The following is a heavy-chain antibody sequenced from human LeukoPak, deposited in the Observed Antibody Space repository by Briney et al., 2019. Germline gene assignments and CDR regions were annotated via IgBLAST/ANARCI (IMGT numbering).Heavy chain of an antibody. CDR2: IKSKTDGGTT. CDR1: GFTFSNAW. V-gene: IGHV3-15*01. CDR3: ARGLGGEKNYFDY. J-gene: IGHJ4*02. D-gene: IGHD3-10*01. Sequence: GGSLRLSCAASGFTFSNAWMSWVRQAPGKGLEWVGRIKSKTDGGTTDYAAPVKGRFTISRDDSKNTLYLQMNSLRAEDTAVYYCARGLGGEKNYFDYWGQGTLVTVSS.